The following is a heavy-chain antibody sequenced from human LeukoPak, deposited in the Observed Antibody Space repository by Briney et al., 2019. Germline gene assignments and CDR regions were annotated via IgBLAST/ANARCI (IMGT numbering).Heavy chain of an antibody. CDR2: IYYSGST. CDR1: GGSISSGGYY. CDR3: ARDPLGNGSYD. V-gene: IGHV4-31*03. J-gene: IGHJ4*02. Sequence: SETLSLTCTVSGGSISSGGYYWSWIGQHPGKGLEWIGYIYYSGSTYYNPSLRSRVTISVDTSKNQFSLKLSSVTAADTAVYYRARDPLGNGSYDWGQGTLVTVSS. D-gene: IGHD1-26*01.